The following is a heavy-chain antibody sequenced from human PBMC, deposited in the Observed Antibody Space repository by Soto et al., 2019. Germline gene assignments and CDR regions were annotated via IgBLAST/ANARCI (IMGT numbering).Heavy chain of an antibody. CDR1: GFTFSSYW. CDR2: IKQDGSEE. V-gene: IGHV3-7*01. J-gene: IGHJ6*02. Sequence: GGSLRLSCAASGFTFSSYWMSWVRQAPGKGLEWVANIKQDGSEEYYVDSVKGRFTISRDNAKNSLYLQMNSLRAEDTAVYYCARDPNVVVTATYYYYYYGMVDCGQGTTVTVPS. CDR3: ARDPNVVVTATYYYYYYGMVD. D-gene: IGHD2-21*02.